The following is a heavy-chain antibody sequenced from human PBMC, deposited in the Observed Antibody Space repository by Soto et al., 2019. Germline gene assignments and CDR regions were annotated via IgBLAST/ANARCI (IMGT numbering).Heavy chain of an antibody. CDR1: GFTFSSYG. Sequence: XGSLRLSCAASGFTFSSYGMHWVSQAPGKGLEWVAVIWYDGSNKYYADSVKGRFTISRDNSKNTLYLQLNSLRAEDTAVYYCARDLEGSLDYWGQGPLVTVSS. CDR3: ARDLEGSLDY. J-gene: IGHJ4*02. CDR2: IWYDGSNK. V-gene: IGHV3-33*01. D-gene: IGHD6-19*01.